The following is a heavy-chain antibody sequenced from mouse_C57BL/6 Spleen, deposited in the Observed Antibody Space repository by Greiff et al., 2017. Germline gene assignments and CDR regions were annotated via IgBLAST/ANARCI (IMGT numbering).Heavy chain of an antibody. D-gene: IGHD2-3*01. J-gene: IGHJ4*01. Sequence: VQLQQSGAELVKPGASVKLSCKASGYTFTSYRMHWVKQRPGRGLEWIGRIDPNCGATKYNEKFKSKDTLTVDKSSSTAYMQLSSLTSEDSADYYCERSVSDGYLDYWGQGTSVTVSS. CDR1: GYTFTSYR. V-gene: IGHV1-72*01. CDR3: ERSVSDGYLDY. CDR2: IDPNCGAT.